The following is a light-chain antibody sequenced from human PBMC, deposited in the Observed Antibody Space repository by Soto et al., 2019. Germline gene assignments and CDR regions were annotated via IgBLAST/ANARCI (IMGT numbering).Light chain of an antibody. J-gene: IGKJ5*01. CDR2: AAS. CDR1: QGISSW. V-gene: IGKV1-12*01. CDR3: QQYDILPIT. Sequence: DIQMTQSPSSVSASVGDRVTITCRASQGISSWLAWYQQKPGKAPKLLIYAASSLQSGVPSRFSGSGSGTHFTFTISSLQTEDIGTYYCQQYDILPITFGRGTRLEI.